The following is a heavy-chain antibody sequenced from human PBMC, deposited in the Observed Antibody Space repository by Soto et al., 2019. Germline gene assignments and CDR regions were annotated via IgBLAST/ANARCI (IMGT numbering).Heavy chain of an antibody. CDR1: GYSFTSYW. D-gene: IGHD1-1*01. Sequence: WESLKISCKGSGYSFTSYWISWVRQMPGKGLEWMGRIDPSDSYTNYSPSFQGHVTISADKSISTAYLQWSSLKASDTAMYYCARLGTIPRGWYYYYGMDVSGQGTTVTVSS. J-gene: IGHJ6*02. CDR2: IDPSDSYT. CDR3: ARLGTIPRGWYYYYGMDV. V-gene: IGHV5-10-1*01.